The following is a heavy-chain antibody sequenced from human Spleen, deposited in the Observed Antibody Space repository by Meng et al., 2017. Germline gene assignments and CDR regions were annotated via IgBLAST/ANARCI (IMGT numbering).Heavy chain of an antibody. D-gene: IGHD6-19*01. Sequence: QVQLQQWGAGLLKLSETLSLTCVVSGGSFSDYYWSWIRQPPGKGLEWIGEINHSGSTNYNPSLESRATISVDTSQNNLSLKLSSVTAADTAVYYCVEGSGWYNYWGQGTLVTVSS. V-gene: IGHV4-34*01. CDR2: INHSGST. J-gene: IGHJ4*02. CDR3: VEGSGWYNY. CDR1: GGSFSDYY.